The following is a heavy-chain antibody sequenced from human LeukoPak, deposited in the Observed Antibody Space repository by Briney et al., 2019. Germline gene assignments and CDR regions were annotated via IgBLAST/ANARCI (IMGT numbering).Heavy chain of an antibody. D-gene: IGHD3-10*01. J-gene: IGHJ6*03. CDR2: ISSSSSTI. CDR3: ARLDPGPLWFGELSYYMDV. V-gene: IGHV3-48*01. CDR1: GFTVSSNY. Sequence: GGSLRLSCAASGFTVSSNYMSWVRQAPGKGLEWVSYISSSSSTIYYADSVKGRFTISRDNAKNSLYLQMNSLRAEDTAVYYCARLDPGPLWFGELSYYMDVWGKGTTVTVSS.